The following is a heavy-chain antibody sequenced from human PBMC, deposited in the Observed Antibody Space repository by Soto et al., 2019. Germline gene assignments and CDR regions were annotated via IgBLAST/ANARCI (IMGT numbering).Heavy chain of an antibody. CDR3: PRDSGYGSGTSVTHYLDY. CDR2: IKLDASEK. J-gene: IGHJ4*01. D-gene: IGHD3-10*01. CDR1: GFTFGYYW. V-gene: IGHV3-7*01. Sequence: EVQLVESGGGLVQPGVSLRLSCAASGFTFGYYWMSWVCQAPGKGLEWLATIKLDASEKKYVDSVKGRFTLSRDNAKTSLYLQTDSLRADDTAVYFCPRDSGYGSGTSVTHYLDYWGHGTLVTVSS.